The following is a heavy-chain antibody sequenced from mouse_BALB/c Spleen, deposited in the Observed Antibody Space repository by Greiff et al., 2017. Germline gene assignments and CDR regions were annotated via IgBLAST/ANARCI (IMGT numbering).Heavy chain of an antibody. CDR1: GFTFSSYA. J-gene: IGHJ4*01. D-gene: IGHD5-1*01. Sequence: EVQGVESGGGLVKPGGSLKLSCAASGFTFSSYAMSWVRQTPEKRLEWVASISSGGSTYYPDSVKGRFTISRDNARNILYLQMSSLRSEDTAMYYCAREGSTAMDYWGQGTSVTVSS. V-gene: IGHV5-6-5*01. CDR3: AREGSTAMDY. CDR2: ISSGGST.